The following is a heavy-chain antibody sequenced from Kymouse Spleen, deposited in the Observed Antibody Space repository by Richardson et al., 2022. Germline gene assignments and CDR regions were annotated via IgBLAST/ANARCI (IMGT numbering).Heavy chain of an antibody. CDR2: IKSKTDGGTT. V-gene: IGHV3-15*01. D-gene: IGHD3-10*01. J-gene: IGHJ4*02. CDR1: GFTFSNAW. CDR3: TTDAYYYGSGSPDY. Sequence: EVQLVESGGGLVKPGGSLRLSCAASGFTFSNAWMSWVRQAPGKGLEWVGRIKSKTDGGTTDYAAPVKGRFTISRDDSKNTLYLQMNSLKTEDTAVYYCTTDAYYYGSGSPDYWGQGTLVTVSS.